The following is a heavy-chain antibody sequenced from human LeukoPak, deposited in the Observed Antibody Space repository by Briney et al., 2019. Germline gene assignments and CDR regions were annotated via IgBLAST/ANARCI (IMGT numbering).Heavy chain of an antibody. V-gene: IGHV5-51*01. J-gene: IGHJ6*02. Sequence: GESPKIPRNSPGNHFTSHWLARVRQSSGKGPEWSGSIYSRDSDTRYSPSFQVQVTIPADQSISTAYLQWSRLKASDTPMYYCARLPVVPEYTDYSYYSMDVWGQGTTVTVPS. D-gene: IGHD2-15*01. CDR1: GNHFTSHW. CDR3: ARLPVVPEYTDYSYYSMDV. CDR2: IYSRDSDT.